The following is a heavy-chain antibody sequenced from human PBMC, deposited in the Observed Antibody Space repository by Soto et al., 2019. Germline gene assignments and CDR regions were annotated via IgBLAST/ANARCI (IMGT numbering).Heavy chain of an antibody. D-gene: IGHD1-26*01. CDR1: GFTFSNAW. J-gene: IGHJ4*02. V-gene: IGHV3-74*01. CDR3: VVKGVGAPDH. Sequence: PGGSLRLSCAASGFTFSNAWMSWVRQAPGKGLEWVGRINHDGSTTNYADSVKGRFTISRDSAKNTLYLQMNRLRGEDTAVYYCVVKGVGAPDHWGQGTLVTVSS. CDR2: INHDGSTT.